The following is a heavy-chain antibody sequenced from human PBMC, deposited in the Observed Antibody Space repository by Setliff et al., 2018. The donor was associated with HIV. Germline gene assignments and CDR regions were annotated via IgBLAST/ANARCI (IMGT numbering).Heavy chain of an antibody. Sequence: PSETLSLTCAVSGYSISSGYFWGWIRQSPGKGLEWVGTIWHSGNTYYNPSLKSRVTMSGDTSENQFSLRLNSVTAADTAVYYCARRTIWGDAFDIWGRGTMVTVS. J-gene: IGHJ3*02. D-gene: IGHD3-16*01. CDR2: IWHSGNT. CDR3: ARRTIWGDAFDI. V-gene: IGHV4-38-2*01. CDR1: GYSISSGYF.